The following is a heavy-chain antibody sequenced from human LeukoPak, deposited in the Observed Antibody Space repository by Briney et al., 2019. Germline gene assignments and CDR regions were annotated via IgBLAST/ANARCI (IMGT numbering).Heavy chain of an antibody. CDR3: AKDPFGIKTHYFDY. CDR1: GFTFTSYA. CDR2: ISGSGGST. J-gene: IGHJ4*02. V-gene: IGHV3-23*01. D-gene: IGHD3-10*01. Sequence: GRSLRLSCAASGFTFTSYAMSWVRQAAGKGLEWVAAISGSGGSTYYADSVKGRFTISRDNSKNTLYLQMTSLRVEDTAVYYCAKDPFGIKTHYFDYWGQGTLVTVSS.